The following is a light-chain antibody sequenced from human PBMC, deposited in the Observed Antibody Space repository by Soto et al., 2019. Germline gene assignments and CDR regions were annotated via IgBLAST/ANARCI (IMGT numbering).Light chain of an antibody. CDR1: GANIGSNT. Sequence: QSVLTQPPSASGTPGQRVTISCSGSGANIGSNTVNWYQQLPGTAPKLHIYSNNQRPSGVPDRFSGFKSGTSASLAISGLLSESEAYFYWPSWDDSLNGYVFRTGTKLTVL. V-gene: IGLV1-44*01. CDR2: SNN. J-gene: IGLJ1*01. CDR3: PSWDDSLNGYV.